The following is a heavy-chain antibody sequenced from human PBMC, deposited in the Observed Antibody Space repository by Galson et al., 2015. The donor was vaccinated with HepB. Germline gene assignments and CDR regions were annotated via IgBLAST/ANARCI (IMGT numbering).Heavy chain of an antibody. CDR3: AREARRWSRSRGAFHI. CDR2: IWYDGSNK. J-gene: IGHJ3*02. V-gene: IGHV3-33*01. CDR1: AFTFRTYG. D-gene: IGHD4-23*01. Sequence: SLRLSCAASAFTFRTYGMHWVRQAPVKGLEWVAVIWYDGSNKYYADSVKGRFTISRDNSKNTLYLQMNSLRADDTAVYYCAREARRWSRSRGAFHIWGQGTMVTVSS.